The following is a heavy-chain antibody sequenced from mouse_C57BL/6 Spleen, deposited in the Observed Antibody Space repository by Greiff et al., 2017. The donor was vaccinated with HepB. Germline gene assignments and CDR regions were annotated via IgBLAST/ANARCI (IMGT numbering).Heavy chain of an antibody. CDR3: ARHGGDGYYPFDY. CDR2: ISSGGSYT. D-gene: IGHD2-3*01. J-gene: IGHJ2*01. V-gene: IGHV5-6*01. Sequence: VQLKESGGDLVKPGGSLKLSCAASGFTFSSYGMSWVRQTPDKRLEWVATISSGGSYTYYPDSVKGRFTISRDNAKNTLYLQVSSLKSEDTAMYYCARHGGDGYYPFDYWGQGTTLTVSS. CDR1: GFTFSSYG.